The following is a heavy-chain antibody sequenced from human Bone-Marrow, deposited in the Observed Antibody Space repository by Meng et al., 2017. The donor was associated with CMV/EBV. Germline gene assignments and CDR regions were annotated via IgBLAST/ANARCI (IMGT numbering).Heavy chain of an antibody. V-gene: IGHV1-69*05. CDR2: LLPIFGTA. Sequence: SCASGWVRQHPGQGLESMGGLLPIFGTAHYAQKFQGRVTIATDDSTSTAYMELSSLRSEDTAVYYCARSGEGIAAVKAGWGDGMDVWGQGTTVTVSS. J-gene: IGHJ6*02. CDR1: SCA. CDR3: ARSGEGIAAVKAGWGDGMDV. D-gene: IGHD6-13*01.